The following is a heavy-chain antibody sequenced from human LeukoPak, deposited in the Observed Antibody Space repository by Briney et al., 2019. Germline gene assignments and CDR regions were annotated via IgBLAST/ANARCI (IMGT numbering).Heavy chain of an antibody. D-gene: IGHD6-25*01. CDR2: ISHDGTTK. CDR3: AKEPTSYSSGWYSHH. V-gene: IGHV3-30*18. CDR1: GLIFTNYG. J-gene: IGHJ1*01. Sequence: PGGSLRLSCAASGLIFTNYGMHWVRQAPGKGLEWVAVISHDGTTKFYADSVKGRFTISRDNSKNTLDLQMYSLRAEDTAVYYCAKEPTSYSSGWYSHHWGQGTLVTVSS.